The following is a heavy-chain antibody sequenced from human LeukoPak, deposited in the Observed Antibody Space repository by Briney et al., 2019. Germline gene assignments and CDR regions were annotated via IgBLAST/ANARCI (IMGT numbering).Heavy chain of an antibody. Sequence: GGSLRLSCAASGFTVSSLAMHWVRQAPGKGLEWVSYISSSSSTIYYADSVKGRFAISRDNADNSLYLEMNSLRAEDTAVYYCARGDSWNSYYYYYMDVWGKGTTVTVSS. CDR3: ARGDSWNSYYYYYMDV. D-gene: IGHD1-7*01. V-gene: IGHV3-48*04. CDR2: ISSSSSTI. J-gene: IGHJ6*03. CDR1: GFTVSSLA.